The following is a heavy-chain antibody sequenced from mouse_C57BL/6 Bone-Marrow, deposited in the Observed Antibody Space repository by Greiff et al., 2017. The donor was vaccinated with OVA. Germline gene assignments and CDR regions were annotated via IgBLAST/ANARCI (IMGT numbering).Heavy chain of an antibody. CDR1: GYTFTSYW. CDR3: ATYGSESLYAMDY. D-gene: IGHD1-1*01. CDR2: IDPSDSYT. J-gene: IGHJ4*01. V-gene: IGHV1-69*01. Sequence: VQLQQPGAELVMPGASVKLSCKASGYTFTSYWMHWVKQRPGQGLEWIGEIDPSDSYTNYNQKFKGKSTLTVDKSSSTAYMQLSSLTSEDSAVYYWATYGSESLYAMDYWGQGTSVTVSS.